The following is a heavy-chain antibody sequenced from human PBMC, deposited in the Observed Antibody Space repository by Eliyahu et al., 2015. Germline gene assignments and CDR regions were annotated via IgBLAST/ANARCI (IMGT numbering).Heavy chain of an antibody. CDR1: W. J-gene: IGHJ4*02. CDR3: ARGQASSGFY. CDR2: IKQDGSEK. D-gene: IGHD3-10*01. Sequence: WMSWVRQAPGKGLEWVANIKQDGSEKYYVDSVKGRFTISRDNAKNSLYLQMNSLRAEDTAVYYCARGQASSGFYWGQGTLVTVSS. V-gene: IGHV3-7*01.